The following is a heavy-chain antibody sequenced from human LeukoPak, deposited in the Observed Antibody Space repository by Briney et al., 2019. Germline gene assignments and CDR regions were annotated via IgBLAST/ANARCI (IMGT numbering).Heavy chain of an antibody. J-gene: IGHJ4*02. V-gene: IGHV3-30*18. D-gene: IGHD6-13*01. CDR1: GFTFSSYS. Sequence: PGGSLRLSCAASGFTFSSYSMNWVRQAPGKGLEWVAVISYDGSNKYYADSVKGRFTISRDNSKNTLYLQMNSLRAEDTAVYYCAKDGSSSWLFDYWGQGTLVTVSS. CDR2: ISYDGSNK. CDR3: AKDGSSSWLFDY.